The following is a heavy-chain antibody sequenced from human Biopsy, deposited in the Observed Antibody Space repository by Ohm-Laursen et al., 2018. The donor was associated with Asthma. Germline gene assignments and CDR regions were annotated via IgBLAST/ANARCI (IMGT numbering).Heavy chain of an antibody. CDR3: AKDVFPGWELRRGPDY. D-gene: IGHD1-26*01. V-gene: IGHV3-30*18. CDR1: GFTFSNYG. CDR2: ISFDGSDK. J-gene: IGHJ4*02. Sequence: SLRLSCSATGFTFSNYGMHWVRQAPGKGLDWVAVISFDGSDKNYTDSVKGRFTISRDNSRNTLHLQMNSLRAEDTAVYYCAKDVFPGWELRRGPDYWGQGTLVTVSS.